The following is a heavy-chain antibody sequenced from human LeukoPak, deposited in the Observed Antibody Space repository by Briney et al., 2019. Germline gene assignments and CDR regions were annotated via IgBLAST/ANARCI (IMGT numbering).Heavy chain of an antibody. CDR1: GYTFTSYG. J-gene: IGHJ4*02. V-gene: IGHV1-18*01. D-gene: IGHD6-13*01. CDR3: ARGGPQLEFDY. CDR2: ISAYNGNT. Sequence: GASVKVSCKASGYTFTSYGISWVRQAPGQGLEWMGWISAYNGNTNYAQKLQGRVTMTTDTSTSKAYMELRSLISDDTAVSYCARGGPQLEFDYWGQGTLVTVSS.